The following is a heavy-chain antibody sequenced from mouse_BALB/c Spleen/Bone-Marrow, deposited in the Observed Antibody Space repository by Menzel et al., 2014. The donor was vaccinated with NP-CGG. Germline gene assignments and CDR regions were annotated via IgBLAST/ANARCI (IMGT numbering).Heavy chain of an antibody. J-gene: IGHJ3*01. CDR1: GFNIKDTY. CDR2: IDPANGNT. Sequence: VQLQQPGAELVKPGASVKLSCTASGFNIKDTYMHWVKQRPEQGLEWIGRIDPANGNTKYDPKFQGKATITADTSSNTAYLQISSLTSEDTAVYYCARSLYDGYFSCFAYWGQGTLVTVSA. V-gene: IGHV14-3*02. D-gene: IGHD2-3*01. CDR3: ARSLYDGYFSCFAY.